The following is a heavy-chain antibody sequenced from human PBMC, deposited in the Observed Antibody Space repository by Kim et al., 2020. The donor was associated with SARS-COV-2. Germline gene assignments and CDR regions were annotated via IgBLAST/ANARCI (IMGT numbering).Heavy chain of an antibody. J-gene: IGHJ5*01. D-gene: IGHD3-16*01. Sequence: SETLSLTCTVSGASISGYWWTWIRQSPGKGLEWIGHCHFSGTTNYSPSLTSRATISLDASKSQFSLKLTSVTAADTAVYYCVAGGGWTPVSWGQGTLVTV. CDR1: GASISGYW. CDR2: CHFSGTT. V-gene: IGHV4-59*13. CDR3: VAGGGWTPVS.